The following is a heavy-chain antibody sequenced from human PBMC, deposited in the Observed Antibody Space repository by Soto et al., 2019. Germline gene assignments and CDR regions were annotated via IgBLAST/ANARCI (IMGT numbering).Heavy chain of an antibody. CDR2: ISYDGSNN. Sequence: QVQLVESGGGVVQPGRSLRLSCAASGFTFSSYAMHWVRQAPGKGLEWVAVISYDGSNNYYADSVKGRFTISRDNSKNTLYLQMNSLRAEDTAVYYCATSPYVLMVYAVYYWGQGTLVTVSS. V-gene: IGHV3-30-3*01. J-gene: IGHJ4*02. D-gene: IGHD2-8*01. CDR3: ATSPYVLMVYAVYY. CDR1: GFTFSSYA.